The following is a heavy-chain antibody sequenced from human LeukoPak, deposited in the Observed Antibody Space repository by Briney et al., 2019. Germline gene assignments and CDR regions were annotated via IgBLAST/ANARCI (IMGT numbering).Heavy chain of an antibody. V-gene: IGHV3-21*01. CDR3: ARALLGTHPIDY. J-gene: IGHJ4*02. CDR2: ISSSSSYI. Sequence: GGSLRLSCAASGFTFSSYSMNWVRQAPGKGLEWVSSISSSSSYIYYADSVKGRFTISRDNAKNSLYLQMNSLRAKDTAVYYCARALLGTHPIDYWGQGTLVTVSS. CDR1: GFTFSSYS. D-gene: IGHD3-16*01.